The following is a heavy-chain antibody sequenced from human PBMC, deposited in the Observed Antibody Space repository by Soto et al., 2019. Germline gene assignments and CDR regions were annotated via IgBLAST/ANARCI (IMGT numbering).Heavy chain of an antibody. CDR3: AAPRDEYGSGVSWFTYGMDI. D-gene: IGHD3-10*01. CDR2: LDGAGGST. Sequence: SLRLSCLASGFTFSDFAMTWVRHVPGRGLEWVASLDGAGGSTYYAESVRGRFSISRDNSQNTLFLQMKRLTVDDTAIYYCAAPRDEYGSGVSWFTYGMDIWGQGTTVTVSS. CDR1: GFTFSDFA. J-gene: IGHJ6*02. V-gene: IGHV3-23*01.